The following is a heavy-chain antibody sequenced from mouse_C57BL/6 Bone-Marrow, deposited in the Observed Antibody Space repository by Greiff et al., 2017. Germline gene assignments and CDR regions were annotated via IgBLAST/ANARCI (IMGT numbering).Heavy chain of an antibody. Sequence: QVQLQQPGAELVKPGASVKLSCKASGYTFTSYWMHWVKQRPGQGLEWIGMIHPNRGSTNYNEKFKSKATLTVDKSSSTAYMQLSSLTSEDSAVYYCARGTTVVATDYAMDYWGQGTSVTVSS. CDR2: IHPNRGST. V-gene: IGHV1-64*01. CDR1: GYTFTSYW. J-gene: IGHJ4*01. CDR3: ARGTTVVATDYAMDY. D-gene: IGHD1-1*01.